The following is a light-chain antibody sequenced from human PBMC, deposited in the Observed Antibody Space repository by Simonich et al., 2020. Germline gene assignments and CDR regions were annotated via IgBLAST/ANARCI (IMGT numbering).Light chain of an antibody. V-gene: IGKV3-11*01. CDR1: QSVSSY. Sequence: EIVLTQSPATLSLSPGEKATLSCRASQSVSSYLARYQQKPGQAPRLLIYDASNRATGIPARFSGSGAGTDFTLTISSLEPEDFAVYYCQQRSNWPPITFGQGTRLEIK. CDR3: QQRSNWPPIT. CDR2: DAS. J-gene: IGKJ5*01.